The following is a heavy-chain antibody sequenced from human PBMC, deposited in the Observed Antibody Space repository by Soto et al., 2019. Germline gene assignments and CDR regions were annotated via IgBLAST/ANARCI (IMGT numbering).Heavy chain of an antibody. J-gene: IGHJ6*02. CDR3: GRDEVRNGVGV. CDR1: GFTFTSFW. CDR2: IKADGSEK. Sequence: GGSLRLSCVASGFTFTSFWMSWVRQAPGKGLEWVANIKADGSEKRYVDSVKGRFTISRDNANNLVYLQMNSLRAEDTALYFCGRDEVRNGVGVWGQGTTVTVSS. V-gene: IGHV3-7*01.